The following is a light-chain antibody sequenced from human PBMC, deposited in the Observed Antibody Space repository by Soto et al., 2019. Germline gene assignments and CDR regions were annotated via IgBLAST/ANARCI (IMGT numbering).Light chain of an antibody. J-gene: IGKJ3*01. CDR3: QQYNNWPPIFT. CDR1: QSVSSN. V-gene: IGKV3-15*01. CDR2: GAS. Sequence: EIGMTQSPATLSVSPGERATFSCRASQSVSSNLAWYQQKPGQAPRLLIYGASTRATGIPARFSGSGSGTEFTLTISSLQSEDFAVYYCQQYNNWPPIFTFGPGTKVDIK.